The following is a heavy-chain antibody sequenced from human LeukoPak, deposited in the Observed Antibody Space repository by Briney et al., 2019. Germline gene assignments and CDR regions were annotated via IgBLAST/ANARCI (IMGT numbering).Heavy chain of an antibody. Sequence: GASVKVSCKASGGTFSSYAIRWVRQAPGQGLEWMGGIIPIFGTANYAQKFQGRVTITADESTSTGYMELSSLRSEDTAVYYCARTSYGSGSYYRDYWGQGTLVTVSS. CDR2: IIPIFGTA. CDR1: GGTFSSYA. D-gene: IGHD3-10*01. J-gene: IGHJ4*02. V-gene: IGHV1-69*13. CDR3: ARTSYGSGSYYRDY.